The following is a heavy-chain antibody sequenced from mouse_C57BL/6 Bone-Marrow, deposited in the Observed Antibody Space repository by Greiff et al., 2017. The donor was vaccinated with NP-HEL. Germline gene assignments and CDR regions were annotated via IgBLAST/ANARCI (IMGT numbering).Heavy chain of an antibody. V-gene: IGHV1-80*01. CDR2: IYPLYGDT. D-gene: IGHD1-1*01. CDR3: ARRGTTVYYAMDY. Sequence: GQRQQSGAELGKPGAAVKTAGKASCYSFSSYCMNWVKHRPGKCLYFILHIYPLYGDTIYNGKFKGKATLTADKSSSTAYMQLSSLTSEDSAVYFCARRGTTVYYAMDYWGQGTSVTVSS. J-gene: IGHJ4*01. CDR1: CYSFSSYC.